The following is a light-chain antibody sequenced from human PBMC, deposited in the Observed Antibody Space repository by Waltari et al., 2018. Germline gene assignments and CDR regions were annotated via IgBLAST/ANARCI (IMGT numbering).Light chain of an antibody. CDR3: SSQSSNDVVL. J-gene: IGLJ2*01. V-gene: IGLV2-14*01. CDR2: DVS. CDR1: SNDVAGYNS. Sequence: SALTQPAPVSWSPGQSVTILCAGTSNDVAGYNSVSRYQEHPGQAPRVIIYDVSDRPSGVSDRFSGSKSGNTASLTISGLQAEDEADYYCSSQSSNDVVLFGGGTKLTVL.